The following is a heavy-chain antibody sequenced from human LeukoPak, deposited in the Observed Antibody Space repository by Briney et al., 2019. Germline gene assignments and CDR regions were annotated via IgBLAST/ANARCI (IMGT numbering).Heavy chain of an antibody. CDR2: IYTSGST. J-gene: IGHJ6*03. CDR3: ARGGGYYYYMDV. CDR1: GGSISSGSYY. V-gene: IGHV4-61*02. D-gene: IGHD3-16*01. Sequence: PSETLSLTCTVSGGSISSGSYYWSWIRQPAGKGLEWIGRIYTSGSTNYNPSLKSRVTISVDTSKNQFSLKLSSVTAADTAVYYCARGGGYYYYMDVWGKGTTVTVPS.